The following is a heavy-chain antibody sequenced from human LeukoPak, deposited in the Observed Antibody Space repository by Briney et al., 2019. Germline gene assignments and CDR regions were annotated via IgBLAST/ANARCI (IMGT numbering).Heavy chain of an antibody. D-gene: IGHD6-19*01. CDR2: ISWNSGSI. J-gene: IGHJ4*02. CDR1: GFTFDDYA. V-gene: IGHV3-9*01. CDR3: AKDMGLYSSGGDY. Sequence: GGSLRLSCAASGFTFDDYAMHWVRQAPGKGLEWVSGISWNSGSIGYADSVKGRFTISRDNAKNSLYLQMNSLRAEDTALYYCAKDMGLYSSGGDYWGQGTLVTVSS.